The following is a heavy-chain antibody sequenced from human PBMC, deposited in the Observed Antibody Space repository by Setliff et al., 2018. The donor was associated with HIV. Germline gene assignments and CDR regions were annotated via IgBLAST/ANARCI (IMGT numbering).Heavy chain of an antibody. CDR1: GFTFSSYS. D-gene: IGHD4-17*01. V-gene: IGHV3-23*01. Sequence: GGSLRLSCAASGFTFSSYSMNWVRQSPGKGLEWVSGIKGSGDTTYYADSVKGRFTISRDNSKNTLYLQMNSLRAEDTAVYYCAKDTSPGDYVPGHYFDYWGQGTLVTVSS. CDR2: IKGSGDTT. J-gene: IGHJ4*02. CDR3: AKDTSPGDYVPGHYFDY.